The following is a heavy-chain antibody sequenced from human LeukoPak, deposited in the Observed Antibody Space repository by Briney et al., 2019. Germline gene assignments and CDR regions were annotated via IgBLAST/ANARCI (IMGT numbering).Heavy chain of an antibody. V-gene: IGHV1-2*02. J-gene: IGHJ4*02. CDR1: GYTFTGYY. D-gene: IGHD2-8*01. CDR3: AREGLSKYAMDY. CDR2: INPNSGGT. Sequence: GASVKVSCKASGYTFTGYYMHWVRQAPGQGLEWMGWINPNSGGTNYAQKFQGRVTVTRDTSISTAYMELSRLGSDDTAVYYCAREGLSKYAMDYWGQGTLVTVSS.